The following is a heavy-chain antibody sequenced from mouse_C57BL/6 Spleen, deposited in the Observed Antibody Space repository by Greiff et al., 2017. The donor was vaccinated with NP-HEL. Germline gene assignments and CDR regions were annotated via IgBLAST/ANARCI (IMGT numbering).Heavy chain of an antibody. CDR1: GFTFSSYA. D-gene: IGHD3-1*01. Sequence: EVMLVESGGGLVKPGGSLKLSCAASGFTFSSYAMSWVRQTPEKRLEWVATISDGGSYTYYPDNVKGRFTISRDNAKNNLYLQMRHLKSVDTAMYYCARDRGYYAMDYWGQGTSVTVSS. CDR2: ISDGGSYT. V-gene: IGHV5-4*01. CDR3: ARDRGYYAMDY. J-gene: IGHJ4*01.